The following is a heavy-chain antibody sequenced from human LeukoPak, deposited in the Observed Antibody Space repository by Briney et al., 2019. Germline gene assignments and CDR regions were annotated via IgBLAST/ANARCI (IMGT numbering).Heavy chain of an antibody. J-gene: IGHJ6*04. V-gene: IGHV3-53*01. Sequence: PGGSLRLSCAASGFTVSSNYMTWVRQAPGKGLEWVLVIYSGGTTYYADSVKGRFTISRDNSKNTLNLQMNSLRAEDTAVYYCARVRGLLSGMDVWGKGTTVTVSS. D-gene: IGHD3/OR15-3a*01. CDR3: ARVRGLLSGMDV. CDR1: GFTVSSNY. CDR2: IYSGGTT.